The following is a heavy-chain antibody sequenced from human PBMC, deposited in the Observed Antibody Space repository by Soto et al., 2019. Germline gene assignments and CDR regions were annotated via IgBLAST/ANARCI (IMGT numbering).Heavy chain of an antibody. CDR2: IYYSGST. D-gene: IGHD5-18*01. CDR3: ARAQYNYGPDFDY. V-gene: IGHV4-59*01. CDR1: GGSISSYY. J-gene: IGHJ4*02. Sequence: SETLSLTCTVSGGSISSYYWSWIRQPPGKGLEWIGYIYYSGSTNYNPSLKSRVTISVDTSKNQFSLKLSSVTAADTAVYYCARAQYNYGPDFDYWGQGTLVTVSS.